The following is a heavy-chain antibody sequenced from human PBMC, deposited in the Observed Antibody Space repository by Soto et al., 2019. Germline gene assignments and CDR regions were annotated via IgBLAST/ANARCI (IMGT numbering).Heavy chain of an antibody. J-gene: IGHJ3*02. V-gene: IGHV4-59*01. CDR1: GDSIIRSF. CDR2: ISDSVVT. CDR3: ARGAGDFSGPDSFDI. D-gene: IGHD3-10*01. Sequence: QVQLQESGPRLVKSSETLSLVCSVSGDSIIRSFWCWIRQSPGTGLEYIGYISDSVVTDSDPSLKSRVTISVATSKNQFSLRLTSVTAADTAMYYCARGAGDFSGPDSFDIWGQGPMVTVSS.